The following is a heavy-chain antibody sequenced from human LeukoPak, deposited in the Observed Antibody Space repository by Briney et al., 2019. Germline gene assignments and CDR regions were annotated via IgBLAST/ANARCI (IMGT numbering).Heavy chain of an antibody. CDR2: ISGSGGST. J-gene: IGHJ4*02. Sequence: GGSLRLSCAASGFTFSSYAMSWVRQAPGKGLEWVSAISGSGGSTYYADSVKGRFTISRDNSKNTLYLQMNSLKTEDTAVYYCAKDRLVVASAAMTSNFDFWGQGTLVTVSS. D-gene: IGHD2-2*01. V-gene: IGHV3-23*01. CDR1: GFTFSSYA. CDR3: AKDRLVVASAAMTSNFDF.